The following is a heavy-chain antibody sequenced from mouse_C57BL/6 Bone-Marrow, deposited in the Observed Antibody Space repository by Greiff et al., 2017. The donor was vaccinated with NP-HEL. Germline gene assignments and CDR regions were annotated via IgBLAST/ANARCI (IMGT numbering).Heavy chain of an antibody. CDR2: ISYDGSN. CDR1: GYSITSGYY. V-gene: IGHV3-6*01. Sequence: EVQVVESGPGLVKPSHSLSLTCSVTGYSITSGYYWNWIRQVPGNKLEWMGYISYDGSNNYNPSFKNRISITRDTSKNQFFLKLNSVTTVDAAPYYCARGTARTWFAYWGQGTLVTVSA. J-gene: IGHJ3*01. D-gene: IGHD3-3*01. CDR3: ARGTARTWFAY.